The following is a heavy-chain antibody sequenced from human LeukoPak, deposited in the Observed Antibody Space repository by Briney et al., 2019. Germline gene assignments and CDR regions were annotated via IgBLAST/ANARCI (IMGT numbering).Heavy chain of an antibody. V-gene: IGHV3-48*01. CDR1: GFTFNTYT. CDR3: ARDPFSHGAPYYFDY. Sequence: AGGSLRLSCAASGFTFNTYTMNWVRQAPGKGLEWVSYISGSSGIIDYVDSVRGRFTISRDNTKNSLYLQMNSLRAEDTAVYYCARDPFSHGAPYYFDYWGQGTLVTVSS. D-gene: IGHD5-18*01. J-gene: IGHJ4*02. CDR2: ISGSSGII.